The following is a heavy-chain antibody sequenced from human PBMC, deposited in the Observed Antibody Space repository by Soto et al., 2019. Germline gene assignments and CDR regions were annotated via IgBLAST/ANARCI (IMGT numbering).Heavy chain of an antibody. CDR1: GFTFSSYG. CDR3: AKEGGNYDILTGYYNRGYFDY. D-gene: IGHD3-9*01. V-gene: IGHV3-30*18. Sequence: GGSLRLSCAASGFTFSSYGMHWVRQAPGKGLEWVAVISYDGSNKYYADSVKGRFTISRDNSKNTLYLQMSSLRAEDTAVYYCAKEGGNYDILTGYYNRGYFDYWGQGTLVTVSS. J-gene: IGHJ4*02. CDR2: ISYDGSNK.